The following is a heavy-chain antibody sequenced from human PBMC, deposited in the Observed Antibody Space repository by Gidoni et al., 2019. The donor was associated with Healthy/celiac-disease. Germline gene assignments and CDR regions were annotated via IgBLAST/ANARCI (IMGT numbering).Heavy chain of an antibody. J-gene: IGHJ4*02. D-gene: IGHD3-10*01. CDR3: VKGGMVRVFDY. V-gene: IGHV3-64D*09. CDR2: ISSNGGST. CDR1: GFTFSSYA. Sequence: EVQLVESGGGLVQPGGSRRLACSASGFTFSSYAMHWVRQAPGKGLEYVSAISSNGGSTYYADSVKGRFTISRDNSKNTLYLQMSSLRAEDTAVYYCVKGGMVRVFDYWGQGTLVTVSS.